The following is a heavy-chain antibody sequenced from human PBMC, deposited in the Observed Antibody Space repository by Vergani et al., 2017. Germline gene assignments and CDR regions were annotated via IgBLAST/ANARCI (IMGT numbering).Heavy chain of an antibody. J-gene: IGHJ3*02. CDR1: GFTFDDYA. V-gene: IGHV3-9*01. CDR2: ISWNSGSI. Sequence: EVQLVESGGGLVQPGRSLRLSCAASGFTFDDYAMHLVRQAPGKGLEWVSGISWNSGSIGYADSVKGRFTISRDNAKNSLYLQMNSLRAEDTALYYCAKETIAAAGDVGAFDIWGQGTMVTVSS. CDR3: AKETIAAAGDVGAFDI. D-gene: IGHD6-13*01.